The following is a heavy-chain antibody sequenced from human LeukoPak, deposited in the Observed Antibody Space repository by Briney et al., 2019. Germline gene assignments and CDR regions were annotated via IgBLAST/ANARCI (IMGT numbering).Heavy chain of an antibody. CDR2: IWYDGSNK. D-gene: IGHD4-11*01. CDR3: AKGDDYSNYFDY. J-gene: IGHJ4*02. V-gene: IGHV3-33*06. Sequence: QPGRFLRLSCAASGFTFSSYGMHWVRQAPGKGLEWVAVIWYDGSNKYYADSVKGRFTISRDNSKNTLYLQMNSLRAEDTAVYYCAKGDDYSNYFDYWGQGTLVTVSS. CDR1: GFTFSSYG.